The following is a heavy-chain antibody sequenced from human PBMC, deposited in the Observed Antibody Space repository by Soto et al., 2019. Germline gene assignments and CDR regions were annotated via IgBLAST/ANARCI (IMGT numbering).Heavy chain of an antibody. CDR1: GFTFSSYA. V-gene: IGHV3-64D*08. Sequence: GGSLRLSCSASGFTFSSYAMHWVRQAPGKGLEYVSAISSNGGSTYYADSVKGRFTISRDNSKNTLYLQRSSLRAEDTAVYYCVKVLGAYDSSGYIREVFDYWGQGTLVTVSS. CDR2: ISSNGGST. J-gene: IGHJ4*02. D-gene: IGHD3-22*01. CDR3: VKVLGAYDSSGYIREVFDY.